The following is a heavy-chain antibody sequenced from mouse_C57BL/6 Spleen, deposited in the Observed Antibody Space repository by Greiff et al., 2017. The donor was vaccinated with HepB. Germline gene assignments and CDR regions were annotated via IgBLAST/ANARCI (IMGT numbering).Heavy chain of an antibody. CDR1: GYTFTSYG. V-gene: IGHV1-81*01. J-gene: IGHJ1*03. D-gene: IGHD1-1*01. CDR3: ARGTTVVDWYFDV. CDR2: IYPRSGNT. Sequence: QVHVKQSGAELARPGASVKLSCKASGYTFTSYGISWVKQRTGQGLEWIGEIYPRSGNTYYNEKFKGKATLTADKSSSTAYMELRSLTSEDSAVYVCARGTTVVDWYFDVWGTGTTVTVSS.